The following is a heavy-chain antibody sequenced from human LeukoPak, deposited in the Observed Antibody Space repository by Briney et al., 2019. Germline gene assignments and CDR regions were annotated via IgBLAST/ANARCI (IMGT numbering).Heavy chain of an antibody. J-gene: IGHJ4*01. Sequence: GGSLRLSCAASGFTFSDSAMHWVRQASGTGLEWVARIRSKANTYAASYAASVKGRFTISRDDSKNTASLQMNSLKTEDTAVYYCMARGDSYGLLDYWGHGTLVTVSS. CDR1: GFTFSDSA. V-gene: IGHV3-73*01. CDR3: MARGDSYGLLDY. CDR2: IRSKANTYAA. D-gene: IGHD5-18*01.